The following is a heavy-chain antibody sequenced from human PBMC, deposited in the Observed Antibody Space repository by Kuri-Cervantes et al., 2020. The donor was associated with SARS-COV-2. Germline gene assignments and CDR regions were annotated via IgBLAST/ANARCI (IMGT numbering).Heavy chain of an antibody. CDR3: ARGSSPLGVTYDY. CDR2: IRYDGSNK. V-gene: IGHV3-30*02. J-gene: IGHJ4*02. CDR1: GFTFSSYG. D-gene: IGHD3-10*01. Sequence: GESLKISCAASGFTFSSYGMHWVRQAPGKGLEWVAFIRYDGSNKYYADSVKGRFTISRDNAKNSLYLQMNSLRAEDTAVYYCARGSSPLGVTYDYWGQGTLVTVSS.